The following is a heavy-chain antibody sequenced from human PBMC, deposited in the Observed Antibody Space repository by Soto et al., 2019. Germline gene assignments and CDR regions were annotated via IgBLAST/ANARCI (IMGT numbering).Heavy chain of an antibody. D-gene: IGHD3-9*01. CDR3: TRDISRTSLDL. Sequence: PGGSLRLSCAASGFIFRSYSMAWVRQAPGKGLEWLSYITSSSAYIYYADSVRGRFTISRDNAQNSVYLHVNNLRAEDTAVYYCTRDISRTSLDLWGQGTLVTVSS. J-gene: IGHJ5*02. V-gene: IGHV3-21*06. CDR2: ITSSSAYI. CDR1: GFIFRSYS.